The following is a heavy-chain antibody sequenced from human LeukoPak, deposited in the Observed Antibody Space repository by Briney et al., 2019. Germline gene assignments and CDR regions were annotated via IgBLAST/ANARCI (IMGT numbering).Heavy chain of an antibody. D-gene: IGHD5-12*01. CDR3: AKVISSYSGYDSY. J-gene: IGHJ4*02. CDR1: GFTVRSNY. Sequence: PGGSLRLSCAASGFTVRSNYMSWVRHATGKGLEWVSVLYSGGSTYYADSVKGRFNISRDNSKNTLYLQMDSLRAADTAVYYCAKVISSYSGYDSYWGQGTLVTVSS. CDR2: LYSGGST. V-gene: IGHV3-53*01.